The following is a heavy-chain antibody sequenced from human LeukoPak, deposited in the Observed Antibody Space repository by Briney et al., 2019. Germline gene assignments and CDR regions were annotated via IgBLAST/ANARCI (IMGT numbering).Heavy chain of an antibody. CDR2: ISYDGSNK. CDR1: GFTFSSYG. J-gene: IGHJ4*02. D-gene: IGHD3-3*01. CDR3: ARGVDEVLRSDY. Sequence: PGRSLRLSCAASGFTFSSYGMHWVRQAPGKGLEWVAVISYDGSNKYYADSVKGRFTISRDNSKNTLYLQMNSLRAEDTAVYYCARGVDEVLRSDYWGQGTLVTVSS. V-gene: IGHV3-30*03.